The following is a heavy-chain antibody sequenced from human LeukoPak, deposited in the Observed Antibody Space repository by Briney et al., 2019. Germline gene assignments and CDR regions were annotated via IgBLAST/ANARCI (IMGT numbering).Heavy chain of an antibody. CDR3: AKPLPPETVTRQYYFDY. D-gene: IGHD4-11*01. V-gene: IGHV3-23*01. CDR2: IRGSGGGT. Sequence: PGGSLRLSCAASGFTFSSYAMSWVRQAPGKGLEWVSAIRGSGGGTYYVDSVKGRITISRDNSKNTLYLQMNSLRAEDTAVYYCAKPLPPETVTRQYYFDYWGQGTLVTVSS. CDR1: GFTFSSYA. J-gene: IGHJ4*02.